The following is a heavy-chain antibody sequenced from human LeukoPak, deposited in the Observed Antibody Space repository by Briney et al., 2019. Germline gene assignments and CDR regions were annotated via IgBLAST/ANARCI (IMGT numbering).Heavy chain of an antibody. D-gene: IGHD6-13*01. Sequence: PGGSLRPSCAASGFTLSPYSMNWVRQAPGRGLEWVSYISGSSAIIYYADSVKGRFTVSRDNAKNSLYLQLNSLRDEDTAVYYCARDRWYSIDLWGQGTLVTVSS. CDR1: GFTLSPYS. CDR3: ARDRWYSIDL. J-gene: IGHJ5*02. V-gene: IGHV3-48*02. CDR2: ISGSSAII.